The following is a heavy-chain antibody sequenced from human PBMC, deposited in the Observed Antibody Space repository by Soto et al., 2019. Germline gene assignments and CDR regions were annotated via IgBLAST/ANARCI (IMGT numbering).Heavy chain of an antibody. J-gene: IGHJ6*02. CDR2: ISSDGGIT. CDR1: GFTFSNYG. Sequence: EVQLVESGGGLVQPGGSLRLSCAASGFTFSNYGMHLVRQAPGKGLEYVSAISSDGGITLYANSVKGRFTISRDNSKNTLYLQMGSVRAEDMAVYYCARVWSFFYYTMDVWGQGTTVIVSS. D-gene: IGHD3-10*01. CDR3: ARVWSFFYYTMDV. V-gene: IGHV3-64*01.